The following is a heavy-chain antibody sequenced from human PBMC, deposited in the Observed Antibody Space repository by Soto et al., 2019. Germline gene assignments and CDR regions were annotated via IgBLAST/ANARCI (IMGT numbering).Heavy chain of an antibody. D-gene: IGHD3-3*01. Sequence: WGPLRLSCAASGFTFMNHAISRVRQAPGKGLEWVSGISGSGGSTYYADSVKGRFTISRDNSKNTLYLQMNSLRAEDTAVYYCAKDYDFWSGYSSVAPYMDVWGKGTTVTVSS. J-gene: IGHJ6*03. CDR3: AKDYDFWSGYSSVAPYMDV. V-gene: IGHV3-23*01. CDR1: GFTFMNHA. CDR2: ISGSGGST.